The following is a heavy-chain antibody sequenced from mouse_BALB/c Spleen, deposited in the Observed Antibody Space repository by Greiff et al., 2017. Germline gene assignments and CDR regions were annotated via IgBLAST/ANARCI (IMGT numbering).Heavy chain of an antibody. D-gene: IGHD2-14*01. J-gene: IGHJ4*01. Sequence: EAKLVESGGGLVKPGGSLKLSCAASGFTFSDYYMYWVRQTPEKRLEWVATISDGGSYTYYPDSVKGRFTISRDNAKNNLYLQMSSLKSEDTAMYYCARVPSYYRYDGDAMDYWGQGTSVTVSS. V-gene: IGHV5-4*02. CDR2: ISDGGSYT. CDR1: GFTFSDYY. CDR3: ARVPSYYRYDGDAMDY.